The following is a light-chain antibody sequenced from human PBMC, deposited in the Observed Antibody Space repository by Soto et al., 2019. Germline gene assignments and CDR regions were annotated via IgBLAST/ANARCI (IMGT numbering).Light chain of an antibody. CDR1: SSDVGGYNA. CDR3: NSFRVNRLYV. J-gene: IGLJ1*01. CDR2: EVT. Sequence: LTQPASVSGSPGQTITISCTGTSSDVGGYNAVSWYQHRPGKAPKLIIYEVTHRPAGISDRFSASKSGNTASLTISGLQAEDEGDYYCNSFRVNRLYVFGTGTKVTVL. V-gene: IGLV2-14*01.